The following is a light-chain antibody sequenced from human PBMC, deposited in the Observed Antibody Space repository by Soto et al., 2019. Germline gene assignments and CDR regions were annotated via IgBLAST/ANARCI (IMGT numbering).Light chain of an antibody. CDR2: YDS. Sequence: SYELTQPPSVSEAPGETATLTCGGNNIGSQSVHWYQQKPGQAPMLVIYYDSDRPSGIPERFSGSNSGDTATLTITRVEAGDEADYYCQVWDSSSDLVVFGGGTKLTVL. CDR1: NIGSQS. V-gene: IGLV3-21*04. J-gene: IGLJ2*01. CDR3: QVWDSSSDLVV.